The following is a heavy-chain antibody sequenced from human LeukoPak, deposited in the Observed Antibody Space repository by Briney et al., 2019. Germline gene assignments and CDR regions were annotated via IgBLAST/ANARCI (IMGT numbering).Heavy chain of an antibody. D-gene: IGHD6-19*01. J-gene: IGHJ4*02. CDR3: AKDAQGLVRGGIYFDF. CDR1: GFTFSSYA. Sequence: PGGSLRLSCAASGFTFSSYAMSWVRQAPGKGLEWVSAISGGGGSTYYADSVKGRFTISRDNSKNTLYLQMNSLRAEDTALYYCAKDAQGLVRGGIYFDFWGQGSLVTVSS. V-gene: IGHV3-23*01. CDR2: ISGGGGST.